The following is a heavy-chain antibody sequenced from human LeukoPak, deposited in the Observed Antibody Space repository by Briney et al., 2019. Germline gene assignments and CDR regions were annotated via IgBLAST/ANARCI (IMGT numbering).Heavy chain of an antibody. V-gene: IGHV1-18*01. J-gene: IGHJ4*02. CDR1: GYSFVLYG. CDR3: ARDETYGIFFNVDY. CDR2: ISGSTGDT. D-gene: IGHD4-17*01. Sequence: VASVKVSCKASGYSFVLYGISCVRQAPGEGPEWMGWISGSTGDTKYAQKFQGRVTMTADTSTSTAYMELRSLRSDDTAVYYCARDETYGIFFNVDYWGQGTLVTVSS.